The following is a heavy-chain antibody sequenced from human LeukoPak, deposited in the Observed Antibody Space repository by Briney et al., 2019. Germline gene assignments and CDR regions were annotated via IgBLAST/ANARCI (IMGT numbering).Heavy chain of an antibody. D-gene: IGHD3/OR15-3a*01. V-gene: IGHV3-30*02. J-gene: IGHJ4*02. CDR1: GFPFSRYG. Sequence: GGSLRLPWAASGFPFSRYGMHGAPQAPAKGLEWVAFIRYDGSNKYYADSVKGRFTISRDNSKNTLYLQMNSLRAEDTAVYYCAKDTHGLYWGQGTLVTVSS. CDR2: IRYDGSNK. CDR3: AKDTHGLY.